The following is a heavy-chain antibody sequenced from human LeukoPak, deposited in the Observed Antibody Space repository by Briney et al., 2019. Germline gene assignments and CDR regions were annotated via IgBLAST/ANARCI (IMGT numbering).Heavy chain of an antibody. CDR2: ISSTSSYI. D-gene: IGHD1-1*01. CDR3: ARDQGYNWNDQPYDY. Sequence: GGALRLSCAASGFTFSSYRMNWVRQAPWRGREWVSSISSTSSYIYYADSLKGRFTISRDNAQNSLYLHMNSLRAEDTAVYYCARDQGYNWNDQPYDYWGQGTLVTVS. CDR1: GFTFSSYR. V-gene: IGHV3-21*01. J-gene: IGHJ4*02.